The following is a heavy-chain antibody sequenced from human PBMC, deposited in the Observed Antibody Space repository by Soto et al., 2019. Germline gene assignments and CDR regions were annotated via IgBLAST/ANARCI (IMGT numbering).Heavy chain of an antibody. V-gene: IGHV1-18*01. J-gene: IGHJ4*02. D-gene: IGHD3-9*01. CDR2: ISAYNGNT. CDR1: GYTFTSYG. Sequence: ASVKVSCKASGYTFTSYGISWVRQAPGQGLEWMGWISAYNGNTNYAQKLQGRVTMTTDTSTSTAYMELRSPRSDDTAVYYCARSPPYDILTGYYSPFDSWGQGTLVTVSS. CDR3: ARSPPYDILTGYYSPFDS.